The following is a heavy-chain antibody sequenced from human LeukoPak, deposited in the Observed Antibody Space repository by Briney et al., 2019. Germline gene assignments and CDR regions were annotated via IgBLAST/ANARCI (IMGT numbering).Heavy chain of an antibody. D-gene: IGHD6-6*01. CDR2: IYPSGST. CDR1: GGSISSNSGSYY. CDR3: ARGGGSSPSY. J-gene: IGHJ4*02. Sequence: SQTLSLTCTVSGGSISSNSGSYYWSWIRQPAGKGLEWIGRIYPSGSTAYNPPLESRVTISVDTSKNQFSLNLNSVTAADTAVYYCARGGGSSPSYWGQGTLVTVSS. V-gene: IGHV4-61*02.